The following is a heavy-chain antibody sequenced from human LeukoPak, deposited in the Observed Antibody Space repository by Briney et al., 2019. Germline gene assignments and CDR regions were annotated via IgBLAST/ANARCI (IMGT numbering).Heavy chain of an antibody. CDR2: IYYSGST. V-gene: IGHV4-59*01. J-gene: IGHJ6*03. CDR3: ARGVYYDFWSGYYPTSSFYMDV. D-gene: IGHD3-3*01. CDR1: GGSISSYY. Sequence: SETLSLTCTASGGSISSYYWSWIRQPPGKGLEWIGYIYYSGSTNYNPSLKSRVTISVDTSKNQFSLKLSSVTAADTAVYYCARGVYYDFWSGYYPTSSFYMDVWGKGTTVTVSS.